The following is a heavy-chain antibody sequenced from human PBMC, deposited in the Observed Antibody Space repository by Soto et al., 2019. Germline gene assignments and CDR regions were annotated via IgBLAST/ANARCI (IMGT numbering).Heavy chain of an antibody. CDR3: ANTPQGNSGWGAYYYAMDV. CDR1: GFTFNIYG. J-gene: IGHJ6*02. CDR2: ISYDGSNK. D-gene: IGHD6-19*01. V-gene: IGHV3-30*18. Sequence: GGSLRLSCAASGFTFNIYGMHWVRQAPGKGLEWVAVISYDGSNKYYADSVKGRFTISRDNPKNTLYLQMNSLRVEDTAVYHCANTPQGNSGWGAYYYAMDVWGQGTTVTVSS.